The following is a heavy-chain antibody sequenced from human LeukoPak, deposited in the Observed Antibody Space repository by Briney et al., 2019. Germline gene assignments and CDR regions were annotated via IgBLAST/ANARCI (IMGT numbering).Heavy chain of an antibody. D-gene: IGHD2/OR15-2a*01. CDR2: ISGSGGST. CDR1: GFTFSSYA. CDR3: ARDFYDGFALDY. Sequence: GGSLRLSCAASGFTFSSYAVSWVRQAPGKGLEWVSAISGSGGSTYYADSVKGRFTISRDNARNSLYLQMDNLRAEDTGVYYCARDFYDGFALDYWGQGTLVTVSS. V-gene: IGHV3-23*01. J-gene: IGHJ4*02.